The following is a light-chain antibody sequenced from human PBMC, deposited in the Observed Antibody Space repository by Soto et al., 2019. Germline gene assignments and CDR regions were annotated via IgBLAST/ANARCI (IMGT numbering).Light chain of an antibody. CDR3: QQYDDWPIT. V-gene: IGKV3-15*01. J-gene: IGKJ4*01. CDR2: DPF. Sequence: ETVMTQSPATLSLSTGARATLSCRASQNVNNTLAWYQQMPGQAPRLLIYDPFTRATGIPPRFSGSASGTEFTLTISSLQSEDFAVYYCQQYDDWPITHGGGTKVAI. CDR1: QNVNNT.